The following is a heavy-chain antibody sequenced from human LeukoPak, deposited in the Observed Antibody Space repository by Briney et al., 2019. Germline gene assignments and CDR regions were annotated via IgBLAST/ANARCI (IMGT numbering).Heavy chain of an antibody. CDR3: ASRDSYGYLGVDY. D-gene: IGHD5-18*01. V-gene: IGHV4-4*02. CDR2: IYHSGST. J-gene: IGHJ4*02. Sequence: SGTLSLTCAVSGGSISSSNWWSWVRQPPGKGLEWIGEIYHSGSTNYNPSLKSRVTISVDKSKNQFSLKLSSVTAVDTAVYYCASRDSYGYLGVDYWGQGTLVTVSS. CDR1: GGSISSSNW.